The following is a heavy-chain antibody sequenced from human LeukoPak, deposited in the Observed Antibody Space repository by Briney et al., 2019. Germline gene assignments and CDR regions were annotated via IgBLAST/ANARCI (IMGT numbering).Heavy chain of an antibody. CDR1: GVSISSGSYY. Sequence: KASETLSLTCTVSGVSISSGSYYWSWLRQPPGKGLEWIGYIYDSGSTNYNPSLKSRVTISEDTSKRQFSLNLRSVTAADTAVYYCARVVGRYCSSTSCYIDYWGQGTLVTVSS. CDR3: ARVVGRYCSSTSCYIDY. V-gene: IGHV4-61*01. CDR2: IYDSGST. D-gene: IGHD2-2*01. J-gene: IGHJ4*02.